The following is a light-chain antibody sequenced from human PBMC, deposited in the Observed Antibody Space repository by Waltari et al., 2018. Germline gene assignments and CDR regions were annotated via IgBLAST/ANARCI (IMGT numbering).Light chain of an antibody. V-gene: IGLV1-44*01. J-gene: IGLJ2*01. Sequence: QSVLTQPPSVSGAPGQRVTISCSGSRSKIGKNNVNLYQQVPGTAPNLLIFSNNQRSSGVPDRFSGSKSGTSASLAISGLQSEDEADYFCAAWDDSLNGLFGGGTKLTVL. CDR1: RSKIGKNN. CDR2: SNN. CDR3: AAWDDSLNGL.